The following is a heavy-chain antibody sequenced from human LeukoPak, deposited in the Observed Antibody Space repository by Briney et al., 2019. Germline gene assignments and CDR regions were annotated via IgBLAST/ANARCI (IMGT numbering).Heavy chain of an antibody. J-gene: IGHJ4*02. Sequence: GESLKISCQGSGYIFSSYWIAWVRQMPGKGLEWMGVIYTRDSRTTYSPSFQDQVTISADKSISTAYLQWTSLKASDTAMYYCARHLSDITSSPNYWGPGTLVTVSS. CDR3: ARHLSDITSSPNY. CDR1: GYIFSSYW. D-gene: IGHD2-2*01. V-gene: IGHV5-51*01. CDR2: IYTRDSRT.